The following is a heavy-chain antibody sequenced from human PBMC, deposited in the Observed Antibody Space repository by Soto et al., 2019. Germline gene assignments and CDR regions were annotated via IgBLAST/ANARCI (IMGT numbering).Heavy chain of an antibody. CDR2: IHHREST. Sequence: PSETLSLTCAVSGGSVRSNNWWFWVRQPPGKGLEWIGEIHHRESTNLNPSLKSRVTISVDRSKNEFSLKVKSVTAADTAVYYCGCRVEDISYDYYGMDVWGQVPTVTVSS. CDR3: GCRVEDISYDYYGMDV. V-gene: IGHV4-4*02. CDR1: GGSVRSNNW. D-gene: IGHD2-15*01. J-gene: IGHJ6*02.